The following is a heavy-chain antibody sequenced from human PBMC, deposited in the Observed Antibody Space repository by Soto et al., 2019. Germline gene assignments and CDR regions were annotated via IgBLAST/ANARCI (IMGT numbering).Heavy chain of an antibody. V-gene: IGHV3-23*01. J-gene: IGHJ4*02. CDR3: AKGRHDVLRFLEWSYYFDY. D-gene: IGHD3-3*01. CDR1: GFTFSSYA. CDR2: ISGSGGST. Sequence: EVQLLESGGGLVQPGGSLRLSCAASGFTFSSYAMSWVRQAPGKGLEWVSAISGSGGSTYYADSVKGRFTISRDNSKNTLYLQMNSLRAEDTAVYYCAKGRHDVLRFLEWSYYFDYWGQGTLVTVSS.